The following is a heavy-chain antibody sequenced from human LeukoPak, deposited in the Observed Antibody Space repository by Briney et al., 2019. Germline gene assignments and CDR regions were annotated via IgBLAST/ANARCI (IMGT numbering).Heavy chain of an antibody. D-gene: IGHD3-22*01. V-gene: IGHV3-66*01. CDR1: EFSIGSNY. CDR3: AKDWRRYYYDSSGFDY. Sequence: GGSLRLSCAASEFSIGSNYMTWVRQAPGKGLEWVSLIYSGGSTYYADSVKGRFTISRDNSKNTLYLQMNSLRAEDTAVYYCAKDWRRYYYDSSGFDYWGQGTLVTVSS. J-gene: IGHJ4*02. CDR2: IYSGGST.